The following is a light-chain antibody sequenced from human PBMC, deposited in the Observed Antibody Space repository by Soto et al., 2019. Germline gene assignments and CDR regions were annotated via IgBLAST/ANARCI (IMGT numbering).Light chain of an antibody. Sequence: DIVMTQSPDSLAVSLGERATINCKSSQSVLYSSNNKNDLAWYQHKPGQPPKLLIYWASSRESGVSDRFSGSGSGKDFTLTISSLQAEDVAVYYCQQYYSNPYWTFGQGNKVAIK. V-gene: IGKV4-1*01. CDR3: QQYYSNPYWT. J-gene: IGKJ1*01. CDR2: WAS. CDR1: QSVLYSSNNKND.